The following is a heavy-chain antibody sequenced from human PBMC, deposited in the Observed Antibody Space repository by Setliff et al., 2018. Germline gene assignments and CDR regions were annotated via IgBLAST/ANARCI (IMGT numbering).Heavy chain of an antibody. Sequence: SVKVSCKASGYTFISYDISWVRQAPGQGLEWMGGIIPILDDINQAQKFEGRATFTTDESTSTAYMELSSLTPDDTAVYYCARAIYEPFRESHNWFGPWGPGTLVTVSS. CDR3: ARAIYEPFRESHNWFGP. CDR1: GYTFISYD. V-gene: IGHV1-69*05. D-gene: IGHD3-16*01. J-gene: IGHJ5*02. CDR2: IIPILDDI.